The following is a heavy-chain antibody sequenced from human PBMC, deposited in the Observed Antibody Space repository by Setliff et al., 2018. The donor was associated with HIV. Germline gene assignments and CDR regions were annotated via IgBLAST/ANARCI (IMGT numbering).Heavy chain of an antibody. CDR1: GFTFHDYA. CDR2: INWDNGDI. Sequence: AGGSLRLSCAASGFTFHDYAMHWVRQAPGKGLEWVSGINWDNGDIDYADSVKGRFTISRDNAKNSLYLQMNSLRVEDTAVYYCAKLYCGGACYSADWDYLDSWGQGTLVTVSS. J-gene: IGHJ4*02. D-gene: IGHD2-21*02. V-gene: IGHV3-9*01. CDR3: AKLYCGGACYSADWDYLDS.